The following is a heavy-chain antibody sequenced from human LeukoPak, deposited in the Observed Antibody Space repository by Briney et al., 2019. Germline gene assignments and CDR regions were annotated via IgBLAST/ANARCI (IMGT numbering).Heavy chain of an antibody. CDR1: GYSFTSYW. Sequence: GESLKISCKGSGYSFTSYWIGWVRQMPGKGLEWMGIIYPGDSDTRYSPSFQGQGTISADKSISTAYLQWSSLKASDTAMYYCARRYCSSTRCSERYYFDYWGQGTLVTVSS. J-gene: IGHJ4*02. V-gene: IGHV5-51*01. CDR3: ARRYCSSTRCSERYYFDY. CDR2: IYPGDSDT. D-gene: IGHD2-2*01.